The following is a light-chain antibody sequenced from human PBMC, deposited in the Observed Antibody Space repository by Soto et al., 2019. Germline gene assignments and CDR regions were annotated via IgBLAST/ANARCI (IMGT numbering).Light chain of an antibody. J-gene: IGKJ2*01. Sequence: DIQMTQSPSSLSASVGDRVTLTCRASQTINIYLNWYQQKPGMAPKLLIHAASSLQSGVPSRFSGSGSGKHFTFTISSLQPEDIATYYCQQYDNVPTFGQGTKLEMK. CDR1: QTINIY. V-gene: IGKV1-33*01. CDR3: QQYDNVPT. CDR2: AAS.